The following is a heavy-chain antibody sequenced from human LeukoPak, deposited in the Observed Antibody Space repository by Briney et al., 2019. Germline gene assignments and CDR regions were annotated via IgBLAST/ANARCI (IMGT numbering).Heavy chain of an antibody. CDR3: AVLRNYALDY. D-gene: IGHD1-7*01. CDR2: FFSSGST. J-gene: IGHJ4*02. CDR1: GGSISSYY. V-gene: IGHV4-59*03. Sequence: PSETLSLTCTVSGGSISSYYWSWIRQPPRKGLEWIGYFFSSGSTNYNPSLKSRVTMSLDTSKNQLSLRLTSVTAADTAVYYCAVLRNYALDYWGQGTLVTVSS.